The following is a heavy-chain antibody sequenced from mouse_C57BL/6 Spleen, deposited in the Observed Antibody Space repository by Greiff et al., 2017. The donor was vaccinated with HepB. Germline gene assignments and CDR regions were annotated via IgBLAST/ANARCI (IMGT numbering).Heavy chain of an antibody. CDR1: GYTFTSYW. Sequence: VQLQQPGAELVKPGASVKLSCKASGYTFTSYWMHWVKQRPGRGLEWIGRIDPNSGGTKYNEKFKSKATLTVDKPSSTAYMQLSSLTSEDSAVYYCASPITTVTHYAMDYWGQGTSVTVSS. CDR2: IDPNSGGT. D-gene: IGHD1-1*01. J-gene: IGHJ4*01. CDR3: ASPITTVTHYAMDY. V-gene: IGHV1-72*01.